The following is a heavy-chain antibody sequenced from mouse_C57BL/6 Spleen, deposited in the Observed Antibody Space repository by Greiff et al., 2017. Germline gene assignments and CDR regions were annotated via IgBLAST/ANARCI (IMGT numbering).Heavy chain of an antibody. Sequence: QVQLQQSGPGLVQPSQSLSITCTVSGFSLTSYGVHWVRQSPGKGLEWLGVIWRGGSTDYNAAFISRLSISKDNSKSQVFFKMNSLHADDTAIYYCARKTDWDVGYFDYWGQGTTLTVSS. CDR1: GFSLTSYG. CDR3: ARKTDWDVGYFDY. V-gene: IGHV2-2*01. CDR2: IWRGGST. J-gene: IGHJ2*01. D-gene: IGHD4-1*01.